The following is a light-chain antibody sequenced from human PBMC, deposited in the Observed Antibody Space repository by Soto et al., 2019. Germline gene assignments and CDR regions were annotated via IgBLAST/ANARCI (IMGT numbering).Light chain of an antibody. Sequence: SYELTQPPSVSVAPGQTAKITCGGDKIGSKIVHWYKQRPGQAPVAVVFDATDRPSGIPDRISAPGSGDTATLTISRVVAGDEADYYCQVWASTAEFFVFGSGTKVTVL. CDR2: DAT. CDR1: KIGSKI. J-gene: IGLJ1*01. V-gene: IGLV3-21*02. CDR3: QVWASTAEFFV.